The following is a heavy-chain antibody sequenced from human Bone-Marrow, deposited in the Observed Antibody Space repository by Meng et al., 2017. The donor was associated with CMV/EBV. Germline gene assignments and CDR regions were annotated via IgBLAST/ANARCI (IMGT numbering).Heavy chain of an antibody. CDR2: IYYTGTN. D-gene: IGHD3-22*01. CDR1: GYFISYGYY. V-gene: IGHV4-38-2*02. J-gene: IGHJ4*02. CDR3: ARVGISYYDSSGYYYFDY. Sequence: SETLSLTCSVSGYFISYGYYWGWIRQPPGKGLEWIGRIYYTGTNHYNPSLKSRVTTSVDTSKNQFSLKLSSVTAADTAVYYCARVGISYYDSSGYYYFDYWGQGTLVTVSS.